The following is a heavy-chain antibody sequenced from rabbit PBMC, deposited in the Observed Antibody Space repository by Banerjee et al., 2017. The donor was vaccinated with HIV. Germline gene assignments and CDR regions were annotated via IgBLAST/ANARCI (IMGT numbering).Heavy chain of an antibody. Sequence: QEQLEESGGDLVKPEGSLTLTCTASGFSFSSSYWICWIRQAPGKGLEWIACIDAGSNGNTYYASWAKGRFTVSKTSSTTVTLQMTSLTAADTATYFCARGSTYYYYFSLWGPGTLVTVS. D-gene: IGHD8-1*01. V-gene: IGHV1S45*01. J-gene: IGHJ4*01. CDR3: ARGSTYYYYFSL. CDR2: IDAGSNGNT. CDR1: GFSFSSSYW.